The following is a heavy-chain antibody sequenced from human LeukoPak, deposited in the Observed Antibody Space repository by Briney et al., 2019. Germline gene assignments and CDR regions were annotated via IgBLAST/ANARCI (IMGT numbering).Heavy chain of an antibody. CDR2: IYTSGST. Sequence: SETLSLTCTVSGGSISSYYWSWIRQPAGKGLEWIGRIYTSGSTSYNPSLKSRVTMSLDTSKNQFSLKVRSVTAADTAVYYCASGPDFWSGYSYYYYMDVWGKGTTVTVSS. J-gene: IGHJ6*03. CDR3: ASGPDFWSGYSYYYYMDV. CDR1: GGSISSYY. V-gene: IGHV4-4*07. D-gene: IGHD3-3*01.